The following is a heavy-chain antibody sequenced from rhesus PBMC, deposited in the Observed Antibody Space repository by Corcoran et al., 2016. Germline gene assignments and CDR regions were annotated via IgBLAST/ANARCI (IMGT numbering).Heavy chain of an antibody. Sequence: QVQLQESGPGLVKPSETLPLTCAVSGASISSNYWSWIRQPPGKGLEGMGYIYGGSGSTSYNPSLKSRVTISKDTSKNQFSLKLSSVTAADTAVYYCAREALEQRDAFDFWGQGLRVTVSS. CDR2: IYGGSGST. D-gene: IGHD1-20*01. J-gene: IGHJ3*01. CDR3: AREALEQRDAFDF. CDR1: GASISSNY. V-gene: IGHV4-147*01.